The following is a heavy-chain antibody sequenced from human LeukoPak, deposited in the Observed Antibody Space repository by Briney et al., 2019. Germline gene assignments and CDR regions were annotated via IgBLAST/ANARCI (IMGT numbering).Heavy chain of an antibody. D-gene: IGHD3-3*01. V-gene: IGHV3-21*01. CDR2: ISSSSSYI. CDR3: ARDYDFWSGYYRN. CDR1: GFTFSSYA. J-gene: IGHJ4*02. Sequence: GGSLRLSCAASGFTFSSYAMSWVRQAPGKGLEWVSAISSSSSYIYYADSVKGRFTISRDNAQNSLYLQMNSLRAEDTAVYYCARDYDFWSGYYRNWGQGTLVTVSS.